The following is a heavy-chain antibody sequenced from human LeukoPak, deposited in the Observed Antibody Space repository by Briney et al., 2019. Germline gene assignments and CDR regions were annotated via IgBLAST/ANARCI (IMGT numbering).Heavy chain of an antibody. J-gene: IGHJ5*02. CDR3: AKGPPADIVVVPAAISP. CDR2: ISYDGSNK. D-gene: IGHD2-2*01. Sequence: PGGSLRLSCAASGFTFSSYGMHWVRQAPGKGLEWVAVISYDGSNKYYADSVKGRFTISRDNSKNTLYLQMNSLRAEDTAVYYCAKGPPADIVVVPAAISPWGQGTLVTVSS. V-gene: IGHV3-30*18. CDR1: GFTFSSYG.